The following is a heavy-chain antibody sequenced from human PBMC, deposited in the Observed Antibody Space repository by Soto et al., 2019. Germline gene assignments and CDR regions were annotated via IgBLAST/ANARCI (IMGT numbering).Heavy chain of an antibody. D-gene: IGHD5-12*01. CDR1: GDSVSIYSGA. CDR3: AGDHGYSLDY. J-gene: IGHJ4*02. V-gene: IGHV6-1*01. CDR2: TYYRSKWYY. Sequence: PSQTLSLTCVISGDSVSIYSGAWNWIRQSPSRGLEWLGRTYYRSKWYYDYAESVKSRIIISVDTSKNQFSLQLNSVTPEDAAVYYCAGDHGYSLDYWGQGFQVIGSA.